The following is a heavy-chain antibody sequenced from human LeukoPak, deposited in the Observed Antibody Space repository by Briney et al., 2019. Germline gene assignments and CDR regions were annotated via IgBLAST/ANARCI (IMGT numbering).Heavy chain of an antibody. CDR1: GFTISSHA. CDR2: ITSGSGSNV. V-gene: IGHV3-23*01. CDR3: ARHGSWSFDY. Sequence: TGGSLRLSCAASGFTISSHAMSWVRQAPGKGLEWVSAITSGSGSNVYYTDSLKGRFTISRDNSKNTLYLQMNSLRAEDTAVYYCARHGSWSFDYWGQGTLVTVSA. D-gene: IGHD6-13*01. J-gene: IGHJ4*02.